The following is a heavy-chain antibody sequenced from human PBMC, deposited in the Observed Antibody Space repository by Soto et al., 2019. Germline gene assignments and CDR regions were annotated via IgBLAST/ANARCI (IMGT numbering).Heavy chain of an antibody. V-gene: IGHV1-2*02. CDR2: INPNSGDT. J-gene: IGHJ4*02. CDR1: GYAFTGYY. D-gene: IGHD5-18*01. CDR3: ATRYSYVQF. Sequence: ASVKVSCKSSGYAFTGYYIHWVRQAPGQGLEWMGWINPNSGDTNYAQKFQGRVTMTRDTSFSTAYMELSSLRSDDTAVYYCATRYSYVQFWGPGTLVTVSS.